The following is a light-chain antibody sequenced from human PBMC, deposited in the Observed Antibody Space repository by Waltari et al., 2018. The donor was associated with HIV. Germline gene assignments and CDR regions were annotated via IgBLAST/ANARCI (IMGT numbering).Light chain of an antibody. CDR3: SSYTSSSTKV. CDR1: RSDLDGHNY. Sequence: QSALHQPASVSGSPGQSITISCTGTRSDLDGHNYVSWYQQHPAKAPKLMIYEVSNRPSGLSNRFSGSKSGNTASLTISGLQAEDEADYYCSSYTSSSTKVFGGGTKLTVL. J-gene: IGLJ2*01. V-gene: IGLV2-14*01. CDR2: EVS.